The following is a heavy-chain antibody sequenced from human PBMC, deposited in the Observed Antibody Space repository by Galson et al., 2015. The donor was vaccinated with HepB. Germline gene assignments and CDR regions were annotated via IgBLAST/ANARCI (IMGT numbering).Heavy chain of an antibody. J-gene: IGHJ5*02. D-gene: IGHD6-25*01. V-gene: IGHV1-18*04. Sequence: SVKVSCKASGYTFTSYGIGWVRQAPGHGLEWMGWISAYNGNTNYAQKFQGRVTMTTDTSTSTAYMELWSLRSDDTAVYFCARVATMGLSAMYNWFDPWGQGTLVTVSS. CDR3: ARVATMGLSAMYNWFDP. CDR1: GYTFTSYG. CDR2: ISAYNGNT.